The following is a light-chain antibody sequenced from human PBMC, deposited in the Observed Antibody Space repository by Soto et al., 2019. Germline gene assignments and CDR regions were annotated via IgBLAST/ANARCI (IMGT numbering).Light chain of an antibody. J-gene: IGLJ1*01. CDR3: CSYAGSSTFV. Sequence: QSALTQPASVSGSPGQSITISCTGTSSDVGSYTLVSWYQQHPGKAPKLMIYEGSKRPSGVSNRFSGSKSGNTASLTISGLQAEDEAEYYCCSYAGSSTFVFGTGTKVPVL. CDR2: EGS. V-gene: IGLV2-23*03. CDR1: SSDVGSYTL.